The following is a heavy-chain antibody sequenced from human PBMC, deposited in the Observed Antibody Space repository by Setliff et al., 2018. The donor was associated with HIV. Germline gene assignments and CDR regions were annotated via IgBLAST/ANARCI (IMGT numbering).Heavy chain of an antibody. Sequence: SETLSLTCDVYGGALSGYYWSWIRQPPGKGLEWIGEIDHSGSTNYNPPLRSRVTISVDTSKNQFSLKLNSVTAADTAVYFCARVTWIQLWLGWFDPWGQGTLVTVSS. CDR1: GGALSGYY. D-gene: IGHD5-18*01. CDR3: ARVTWIQLWLGWFDP. J-gene: IGHJ5*02. CDR2: IDHSGST. V-gene: IGHV4-34*01.